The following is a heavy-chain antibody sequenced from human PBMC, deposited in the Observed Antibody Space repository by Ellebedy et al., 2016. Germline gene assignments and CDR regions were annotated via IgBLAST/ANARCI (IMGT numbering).Heavy chain of an antibody. CDR1: GGTFSSYA. CDR3: ARGDYGGNPNWFDP. Sequence: SVKVSXXASGGTFSSYAISWVRQAPGQGLEWMGGIIPIFGTANYAQKFQGRVTITADESTSTAYMELSSLRSEDTAVYYCARGDYGGNPNWFDPWGQGTLVTVSS. V-gene: IGHV1-69*13. CDR2: IIPIFGTA. D-gene: IGHD4-23*01. J-gene: IGHJ5*02.